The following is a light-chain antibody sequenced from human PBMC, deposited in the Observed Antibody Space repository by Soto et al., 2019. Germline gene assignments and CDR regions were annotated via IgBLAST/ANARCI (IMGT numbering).Light chain of an antibody. Sequence: DIRMTQSPSTLSASVGDRVTITCRASQSISSWLAWYQKKPWKAPKLLIYDASSLESGVPSRFSGSRSGTEFTLTISSLQPDDFATYYCQQYNSYPCTFGQGTKLEIK. J-gene: IGKJ2*02. CDR1: QSISSW. CDR2: DAS. CDR3: QQYNSYPCT. V-gene: IGKV1-5*01.